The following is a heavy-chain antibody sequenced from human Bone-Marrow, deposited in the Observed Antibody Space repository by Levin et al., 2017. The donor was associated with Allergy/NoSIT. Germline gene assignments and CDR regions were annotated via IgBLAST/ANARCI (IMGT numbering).Heavy chain of an antibody. D-gene: IGHD2-15*01. CDR2: TFYRSRWYN. CDR3: AREAHYCVGGNCQRGLDC. CDR1: GDSVSHNSAA. J-gene: IGHJ4*02. Sequence: SETLSLTCSISGDSVSHNSAAWSWIRHSPSRGLEWLGRTFYRSRWYNDYATSVRSRISINPDTSKNQFSLQLSSVTPEDTAVYYCAREAHYCVGGNCQRGLDCWGQGTLVIVSS. V-gene: IGHV6-1*01.